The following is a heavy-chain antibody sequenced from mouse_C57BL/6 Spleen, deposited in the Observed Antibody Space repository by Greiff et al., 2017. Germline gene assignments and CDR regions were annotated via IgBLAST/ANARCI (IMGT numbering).Heavy chain of an antibody. J-gene: IGHJ4*01. CDR3: ARAVYYAMDY. Sequence: VKLQQSGPELVKPGDSVKISCKASGYAFSSSWMNWVKQRPGTGLEWIGRIYPGDGDTNYNGKFKGKATLTADKSSSTAYMQLSSLTSEGAAVYFCARAVYYAMDYWGQETSVTVSS. CDR2: IYPGDGDT. V-gene: IGHV1-82*01. D-gene: IGHD3-3*01. CDR1: GYAFSSSW.